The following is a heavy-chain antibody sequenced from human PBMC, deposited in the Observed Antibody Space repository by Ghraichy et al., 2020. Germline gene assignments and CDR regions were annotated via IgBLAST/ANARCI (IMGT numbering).Heavy chain of an antibody. Sequence: ASVKVSCKASGYTFTNYYVHWVRQAPGQGLEWVGMISPSSGSTSYAQKFQGRVTMTRDTSTSTVYMELSSLRSEDTAVYHCARAKNNSWYYFDFWGQGTLVTVSS. CDR3: ARAKNNSWYYFDF. V-gene: IGHV1-46*01. J-gene: IGHJ4*02. CDR1: GYTFTNYY. D-gene: IGHD6-13*01. CDR2: ISPSSGST.